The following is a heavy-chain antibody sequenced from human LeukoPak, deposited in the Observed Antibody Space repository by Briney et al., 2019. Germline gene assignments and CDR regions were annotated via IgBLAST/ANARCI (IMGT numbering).Heavy chain of an antibody. J-gene: IGHJ4*02. CDR3: ARHIGSSSNFDY. CDR2: IYYSGST. CDR1: GGSISSSNYY. Sequence: SETLSLTCTVSGGSISSSNYYWDWIRQPPGKGLEWIGSIYYSGSTYYNPSLKSRVTISVDTSKNQFSLKLSSVTAADTAVYYCARHIGSSSNFDYWGQGALITVSS. D-gene: IGHD6-6*01. V-gene: IGHV4-39*01.